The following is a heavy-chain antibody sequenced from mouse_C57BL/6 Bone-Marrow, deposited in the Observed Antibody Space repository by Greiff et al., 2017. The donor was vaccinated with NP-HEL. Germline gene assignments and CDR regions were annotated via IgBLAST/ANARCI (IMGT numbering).Heavy chain of an antibody. Sequence: VQLQQSGAELAKPGASVKLSCKASGYTFTSYWMHWVKQRPGQGLEWIGYINPSSGYTQYNQKFKDKATLTADKSSITAYMQLSSLTYEDSAVYYCARLDWDYWYFDVWGTGTTVTVSS. CDR3: ARLDWDYWYFDV. D-gene: IGHD4-1*01. CDR2: INPSSGYT. J-gene: IGHJ1*03. V-gene: IGHV1-7*01. CDR1: GYTFTSYW.